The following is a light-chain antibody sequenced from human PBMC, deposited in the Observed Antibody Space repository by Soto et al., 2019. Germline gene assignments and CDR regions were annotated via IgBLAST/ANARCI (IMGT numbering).Light chain of an antibody. CDR1: QSINNL. V-gene: IGKV1-5*01. CDR3: QQYNSYSWT. Sequence: DVERTQSPSTLSASVGDRVTITCRASQSINNLLAWYQQKPGKAPKFLIYDVSTLESGVPSRFRGSRSGTEFTLTISSLKPDDFETYYCQQYNSYSWTFGQGTKVDIK. CDR2: DVS. J-gene: IGKJ1*01.